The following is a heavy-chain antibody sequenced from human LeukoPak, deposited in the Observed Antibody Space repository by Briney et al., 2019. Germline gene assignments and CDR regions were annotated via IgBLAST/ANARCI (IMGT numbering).Heavy chain of an antibody. D-gene: IGHD3-3*01. CDR3: ASGPSFITIFY. J-gene: IGHJ4*02. CDR1: GGSISSGDYY. V-gene: IGHV4-30-4*08. Sequence: SETLSLTCTVSGGSISSGDYYWSWIRQPPGKGLEWIGYIYYSGSTYYNPSLKSRVTISVDTSKNQFSLKLSSVTAADTAVYYCASGPSFITIFYWGQGTLVTASS. CDR2: IYYSGST.